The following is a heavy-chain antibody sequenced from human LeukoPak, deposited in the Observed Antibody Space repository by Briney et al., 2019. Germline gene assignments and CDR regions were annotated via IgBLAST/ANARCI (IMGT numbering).Heavy chain of an antibody. CDR2: IIPIFGTA. J-gene: IGHJ5*02. Sequence: SVKVSCKASGDTFSSYAISWVRQAPGQGLEWMGGIIPIFGTANYAQKFQGRVTITADESTSTAYMELSSLRSEDTAVYYCARRYSSSPSYNWFDPWGQGTLVTVSS. V-gene: IGHV1-69*01. CDR1: GDTFSSYA. CDR3: ARRYSSSPSYNWFDP. D-gene: IGHD6-6*01.